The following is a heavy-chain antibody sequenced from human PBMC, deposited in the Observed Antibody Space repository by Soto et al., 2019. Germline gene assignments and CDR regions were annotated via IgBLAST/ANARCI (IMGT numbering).Heavy chain of an antibody. J-gene: IGHJ6*02. CDR2: MHYSGST. CDR3: ARDLRSGYSGLVV. Sequence: QVQLQESGPGLVNPSETLSLTCTVSGGSVSSATYYWSWIRQPPGKGLEWIGYMHYSGSTHYNPSLNSRLTISLDTSKNQFSLKLSAVTAADTAVDYCARDLRSGYSGLVVWGQGTTVT. V-gene: IGHV4-61*01. CDR1: GGSVSSATYY.